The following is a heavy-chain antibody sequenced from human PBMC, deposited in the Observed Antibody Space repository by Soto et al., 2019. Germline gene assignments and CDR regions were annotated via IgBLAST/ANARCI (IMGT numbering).Heavy chain of an antibody. Sequence: QLQLQESGPGLVKPSETLSLTCTVSGGSISSSSYYWGWIRQPPGKGLEWIGSIYYSGSTYYNPSLKSRVTISVDTSKNQFSLKLSSVTAADTAVYYCARYGDYDFKAPDYWYFDLWGRGTLVTVSS. D-gene: IGHD4-17*01. CDR1: GGSISSSSYY. CDR3: ARYGDYDFKAPDYWYFDL. J-gene: IGHJ2*01. V-gene: IGHV4-39*01. CDR2: IYYSGST.